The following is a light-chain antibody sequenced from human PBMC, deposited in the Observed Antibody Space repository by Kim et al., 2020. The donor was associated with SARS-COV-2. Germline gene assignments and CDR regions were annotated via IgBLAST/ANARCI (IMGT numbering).Light chain of an antibody. CDR3: TSYTSTSTWG. Sequence: GQSLTISCTGTSSDIGTYNHVSWFQQHPVKAPKLMIYDVNKRPSGVSDRFSGSKSGSTASLTISGLQAEDEADYYCTSYTSTSTWGFGGGTQLTGL. J-gene: IGLJ3*02. V-gene: IGLV2-14*03. CDR1: SSDIGTYNH. CDR2: DVN.